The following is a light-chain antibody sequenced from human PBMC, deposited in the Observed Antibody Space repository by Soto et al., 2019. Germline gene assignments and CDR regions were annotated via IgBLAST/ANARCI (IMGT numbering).Light chain of an antibody. CDR2: DVN. J-gene: IGLJ1*01. V-gene: IGLV2-14*01. CDR3: ASYTSTYTLV. CDR1: IDDVGAYNY. Sequence: QPVLTQPASVSGSPGQSITISCTGTIDDVGAYNYVSWYQQRPGSAPQLLIYDVNNRPSGTSNRFSGSKSGHTAYLTISGLQSHDEANYHCASYTSTYTLVFGTGTKVTVL.